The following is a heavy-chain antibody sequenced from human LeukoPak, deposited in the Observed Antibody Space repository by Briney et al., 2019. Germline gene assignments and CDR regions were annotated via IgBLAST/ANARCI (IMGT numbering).Heavy chain of an antibody. CDR1: GYTFTSYG. V-gene: IGHV1-18*01. CDR3: ATRFNYYDSSGHYEGFYFDY. D-gene: IGHD3-22*01. J-gene: IGHJ4*02. CDR2: ISAY. Sequence: ASVKVSCKASGYTFTSYGISWVRQAPGQGVEGMGWISAYAQKFQGRLTMTTDTSTSTAYMELRSLRSDDTAVYYCATRFNYYDSSGHYEGFYFDYWGQGTLVTVSS.